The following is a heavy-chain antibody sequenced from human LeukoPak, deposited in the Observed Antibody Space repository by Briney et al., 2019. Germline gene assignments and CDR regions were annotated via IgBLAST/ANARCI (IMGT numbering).Heavy chain of an antibody. D-gene: IGHD1-26*01. CDR3: ATVLVGAPYFDY. J-gene: IGHJ4*02. Sequence: ASVKVSCKVSGYTLTELSMHWVRQAPGKGLEWMVGFDPEDGETIYAQKFQCRVTMTEDTTTDTAYMELSSLRSEHTAVYYCATVLVGAPYFDYWGQGTLVTVSS. CDR2: FDPEDGET. V-gene: IGHV1-24*01. CDR1: GYTLTELS.